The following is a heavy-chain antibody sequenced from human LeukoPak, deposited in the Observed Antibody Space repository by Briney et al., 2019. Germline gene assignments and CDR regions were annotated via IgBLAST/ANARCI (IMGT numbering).Heavy chain of an antibody. CDR1: GFTFSSYA. CDR3: AKVSLAYSSGIDY. CDR2: ISYDGSNK. Sequence: GGSLRLSCAASGFTFSSYAMHWVRQAPGKGLEWVAVISYDGSNKYYADSVKGRFTISGDNSKNTLYLQMNSLRAEDTAVYYCAKVSLAYSSGIDYWGQGALVTVSS. V-gene: IGHV3-30-3*01. J-gene: IGHJ4*02. D-gene: IGHD6-25*01.